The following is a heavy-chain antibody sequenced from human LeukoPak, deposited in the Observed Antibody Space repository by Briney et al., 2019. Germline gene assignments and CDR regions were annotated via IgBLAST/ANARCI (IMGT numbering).Heavy chain of an antibody. D-gene: IGHD1-1*01. J-gene: IGHJ6*02. Sequence: ASVKVSCRASVYTFTSYIINWVRQATGQGLEWMGWINPKGSGTNYAQNFQGRVTMTRDTSISTAYMELSRLRSDDTAVYCCARDRLLNWRYYNYGMDDWGQGTMVTVSS. V-gene: IGHV1-2*02. CDR2: INPKGSGT. CDR3: ARDRLLNWRYYNYGMDD. CDR1: VYTFTSYI.